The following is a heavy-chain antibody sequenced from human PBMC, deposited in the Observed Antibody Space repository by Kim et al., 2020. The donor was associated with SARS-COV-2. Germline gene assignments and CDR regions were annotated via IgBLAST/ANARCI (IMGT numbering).Heavy chain of an antibody. CDR2: TKSDGSEK. J-gene: IGHJ4*02. Sequence: GGSLRLSCTASGFTFTNYWMTWVRQAPGKGLEWVATTKSDGSEKYYMDSVKGRFTITRDTAKNSLYLQMNSLRVEDTAIYYCARDPESSTFYDFWSGYYAFDNGGQGTRVTVS. V-gene: IGHV3-7*01. D-gene: IGHD3-3*01. CDR3: ARDPESSTFYDFWSGYYAFDN. CDR1: GFTFTNYW.